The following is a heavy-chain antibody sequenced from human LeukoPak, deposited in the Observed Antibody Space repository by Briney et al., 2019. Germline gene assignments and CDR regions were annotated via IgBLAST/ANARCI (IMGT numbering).Heavy chain of an antibody. D-gene: IGHD4-11*01. CDR3: ARGNYGNWLEY. CDR1: GFTLSSHW. J-gene: IGHJ4*02. Sequence: GGSLRLSCVASGFTLSSHWMHWLRLAPGKGLVWVSRISPDGGSTAYADSVKGRCTISRDNARNTLYLQMGSLRAEDTAVYFCARGNYGNWLEYWGKGALVTVSS. V-gene: IGHV3-74*01. CDR2: ISPDGGST.